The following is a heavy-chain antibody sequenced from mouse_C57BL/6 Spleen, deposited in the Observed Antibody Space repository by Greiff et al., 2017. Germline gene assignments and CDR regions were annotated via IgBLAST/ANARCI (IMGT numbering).Heavy chain of an antibody. CDR3: ARQRVVAPFDY. D-gene: IGHD1-1*01. Sequence: VQLKESGGGLVKPGGSLKLSCAASGFTFSDYGMHWVRQAPEKGLEWVAYISSGSSTIYYADTVKGRFTISRDNAKNTLFLQMTSLRYEDTAMYYCARQRVVAPFDYWGQGTTLTVSS. CDR2: ISSGSSTI. CDR1: GFTFSDYG. J-gene: IGHJ2*01. V-gene: IGHV5-17*01.